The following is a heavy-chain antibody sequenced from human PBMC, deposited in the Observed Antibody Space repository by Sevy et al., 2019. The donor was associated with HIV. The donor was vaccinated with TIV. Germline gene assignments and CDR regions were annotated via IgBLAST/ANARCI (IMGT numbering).Heavy chain of an antibody. CDR3: ASAPLESAGWFDP. J-gene: IGHJ5*02. Sequence: SETVSLTCTVSGYSISSGYYWGWIRQPPGKRLEWIGSIYHSGSTYYNPSLKSRVTISVDTSKNQFSLKLSSVTAADTAVYYCASAPLESAGWFDPWGQGTLVTVSS. V-gene: IGHV4-38-2*02. CDR1: GYSISSGYY. D-gene: IGHD3-10*01. CDR2: IYHSGST.